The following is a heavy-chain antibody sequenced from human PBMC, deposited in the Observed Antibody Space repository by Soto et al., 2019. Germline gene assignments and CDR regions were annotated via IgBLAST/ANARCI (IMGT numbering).Heavy chain of an antibody. CDR2: INAGNGNT. D-gene: IGHD3-3*01. V-gene: IGHV1-3*01. Sequence: ASVKVSCKASGYTFTSYAMHWVLQAPGQRLEWMGWINAGNGNTKYSQKFQGRVTITRDTSASTAYMELSSLRSEDTAVYYCARDRFITIFGAPYYFDYWGQGTLVTVSS. CDR3: ARDRFITIFGAPYYFDY. J-gene: IGHJ4*02. CDR1: GYTFTSYA.